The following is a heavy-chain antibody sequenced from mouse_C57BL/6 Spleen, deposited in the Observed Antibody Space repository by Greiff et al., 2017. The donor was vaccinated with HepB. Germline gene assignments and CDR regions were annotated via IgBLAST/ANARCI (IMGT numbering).Heavy chain of an antibody. D-gene: IGHD1-2*01. J-gene: IGHJ4*01. CDR2: ISRGSSAI. Sequence: EVQVVESGGGLVKPGGSLKLSCAASGFTFSDYGTHWVRQAPEQGLEWVAYISRGSSAIYYADTVKGRSTISRDTATNTLFLQMTSLRSEDTAMYDCARGGGYYGPALYAMDYWGQGTSVTVAS. V-gene: IGHV5-17*01. CDR3: ARGGGYYGPALYAMDY. CDR1: GFTFSDYG.